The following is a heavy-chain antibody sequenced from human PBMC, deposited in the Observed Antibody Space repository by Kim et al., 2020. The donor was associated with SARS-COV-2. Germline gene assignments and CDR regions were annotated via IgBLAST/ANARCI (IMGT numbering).Heavy chain of an antibody. V-gene: IGHV3-11*05. CDR3: ARDRYDYVWGSDRSGRVTYGMDV. D-gene: IGHD3-16*02. J-gene: IGHJ6*02. Sequence: GGSLRRSCAASGFTFSDYYMSWIRQAPGKGLEWVSYISSSSSYTNYADSVKGRFTISRDNAKNSLYLQMNSLRAEDTAVYYCARDRYDYVWGSDRSGRVTYGMDVWGQGTTVTVSS. CDR1: GFTFSDYY. CDR2: ISSSSSYT.